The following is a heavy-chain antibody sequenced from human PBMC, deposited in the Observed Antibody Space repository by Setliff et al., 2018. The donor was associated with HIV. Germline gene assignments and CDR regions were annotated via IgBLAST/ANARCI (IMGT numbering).Heavy chain of an antibody. J-gene: IGHJ4*02. D-gene: IGHD5-12*01. CDR3: ASGLGAKGGYDYFGS. CDR2: IYYSGAT. V-gene: IGHV4-31*03. CDR1: GDSISSGGYY. Sequence: LSLTCTVSGDSISSGGYYWSWIRQLPGKGLEWIGYIYYSGATYYNPSLKNRVTISLDTSKSQFSLKLTSVTAADTALYYCASGLGAKGGYDYFGSWGQGTLVTVSS.